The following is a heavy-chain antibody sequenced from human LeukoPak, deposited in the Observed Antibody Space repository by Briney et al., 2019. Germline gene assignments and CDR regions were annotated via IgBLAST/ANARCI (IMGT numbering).Heavy chain of an antibody. CDR3: ARAFGDYIWGSYRIDAFDI. J-gene: IGHJ3*02. D-gene: IGHD3-16*02. Sequence: GASVKVSCKASGYTFTSYDINWVRQATGQGLEWMGWMNPNSGNTGYAQKFQGRVTMTRNTSISTAYMELSSLRSEDTAVYYCARAFGDYIWGSYRIDAFDIWGQGTMVTVSP. CDR1: GYTFTSYD. V-gene: IGHV1-8*01. CDR2: MNPNSGNT.